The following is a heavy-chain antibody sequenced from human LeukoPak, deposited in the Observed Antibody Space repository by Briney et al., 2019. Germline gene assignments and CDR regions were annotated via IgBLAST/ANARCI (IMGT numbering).Heavy chain of an antibody. CDR1: GGAFSNYG. CDR3: ARVLEVRPYYYYYMDV. D-gene: IGHD3-3*01. V-gene: IGHV1-69*13. J-gene: IGHJ6*03. Sequence: SVTVSFTASGGAFSNYGISWVRQAPGQGLEWMGGIDPLLGTTNHAQKFQDRVTFTADVSTSTAYMEVGSLRSEGWAVYYCARVLEVRPYYYYYMDVWGKGTTVTVSS. CDR2: IDPLLGTT.